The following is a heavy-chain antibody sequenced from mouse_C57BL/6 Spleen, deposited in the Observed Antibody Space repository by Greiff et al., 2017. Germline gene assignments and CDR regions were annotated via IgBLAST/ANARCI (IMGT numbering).Heavy chain of an antibody. V-gene: IGHV14-3*01. Sequence: VQLQQSVAELVRPGASVKLSCTASGFNINNTYMHWVKQRPEQGLEWIGRIDPANGNTKYAPKFQGKATITADTSSNTASLQLSSLTSEDTAIYYCARITTNYFDYWGQGTTLTVSS. D-gene: IGHD1-1*01. J-gene: IGHJ2*01. CDR3: ARITTNYFDY. CDR1: GFNINNTY. CDR2: IDPANGNT.